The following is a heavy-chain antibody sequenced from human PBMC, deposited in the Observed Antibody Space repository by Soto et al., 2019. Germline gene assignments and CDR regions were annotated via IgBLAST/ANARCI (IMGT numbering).Heavy chain of an antibody. Sequence: GGSLRPSCAASGFTFSSDPMHWVRQAPGKGLEWVSSITSASSYKYYGDSVKGRFTISRDNANNSLFLQMNSLRAEDTAVYYCAREVDHAFDIWGQGTMVTVSS. CDR3: AREVDHAFDI. J-gene: IGHJ3*02. D-gene: IGHD2-2*01. CDR1: GFTFSSDP. V-gene: IGHV3-21*01. CDR2: ITSASSYK.